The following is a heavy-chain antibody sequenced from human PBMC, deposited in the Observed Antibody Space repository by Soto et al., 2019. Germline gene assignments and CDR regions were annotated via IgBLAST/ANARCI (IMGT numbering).Heavy chain of an antibody. D-gene: IGHD3-3*01. CDR2: IYYSGST. CDR1: GGSMGSYY. V-gene: IGHV4-59*08. Sequence: QVQLQESGPGLVKPSETLSLTCSVSGGSMGSYYWSWIRQTPGKGLEWIGYIYYSGSTNYNPSLKSRVTISVDTSKNQFFLKLSSVTAADTAVYYCARGGWRQIDYWGQGTLVTVSS. J-gene: IGHJ4*02. CDR3: ARGGWRQIDY.